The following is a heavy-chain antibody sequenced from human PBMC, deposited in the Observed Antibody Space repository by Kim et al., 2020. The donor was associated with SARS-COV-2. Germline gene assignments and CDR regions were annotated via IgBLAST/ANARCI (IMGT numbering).Heavy chain of an antibody. CDR3: ARGSPVTTFYYYYYGMDV. J-gene: IGHJ6*02. D-gene: IGHD4-17*01. Sequence: LKSRVTISVDTSKTQFSLKLSSVTAADTAVYYCARGSPVTTFYYYYYGMDVWGQGTTVTVSS. V-gene: IGHV4-34*01.